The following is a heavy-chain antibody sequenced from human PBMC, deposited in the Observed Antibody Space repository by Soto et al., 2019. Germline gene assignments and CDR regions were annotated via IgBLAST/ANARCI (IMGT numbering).Heavy chain of an antibody. Sequence: PPEPLSLTCTVSGGPISSMRYYWGWFLQPPRKGLEWIGSIYYSGSTYYNPSLKRRVTISVDTSKNQFSLKLSSVTAADTAVYYCARVLTHLPIAVASYYFDYWGQGTLVTVSS. D-gene: IGHD6-19*01. CDR1: GGPISSMRYY. J-gene: IGHJ4*02. V-gene: IGHV4-39*01. CDR3: ARVLTHLPIAVASYYFDY. CDR2: IYYSGST.